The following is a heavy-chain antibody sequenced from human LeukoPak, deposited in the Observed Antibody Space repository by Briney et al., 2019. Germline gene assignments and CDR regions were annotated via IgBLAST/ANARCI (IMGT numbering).Heavy chain of an antibody. CDR2: IYTSGST. CDR1: GGSISSYY. V-gene: IGHV4-4*07. J-gene: IGHJ6*03. Sequence: SETLSLTCIVSGGSISSYYWSWIRQPAGKGLEWIGRIYTSGSTNYNPSLKSRVTMSVDTSKNQFSLKLSSVTAADTAVYYCARGNWNYVYYYYYMDVWGKGTTVTVSS. D-gene: IGHD1-7*01. CDR3: ARGNWNYVYYYYYMDV.